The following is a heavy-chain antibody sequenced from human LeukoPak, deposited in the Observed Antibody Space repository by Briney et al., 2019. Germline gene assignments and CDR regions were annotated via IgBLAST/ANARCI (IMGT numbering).Heavy chain of an antibody. V-gene: IGHV1-2*02. Sequence: ASVKVSCRAPGYTFTGYYIHWVRQAPGQGLEWMGWINPNSGGTNYAQKFQGRVTMTRDTSISTAYMELSRLRSDDTAVYYCARVRGGDCYSDCATTFDYWGQGTLVTVSS. CDR1: GYTFTGYY. J-gene: IGHJ4*02. D-gene: IGHD2-21*02. CDR2: INPNSGGT. CDR3: ARVRGGDCYSDCATTFDY.